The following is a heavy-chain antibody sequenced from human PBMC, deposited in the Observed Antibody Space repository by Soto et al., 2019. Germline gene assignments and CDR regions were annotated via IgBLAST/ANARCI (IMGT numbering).Heavy chain of an antibody. CDR3: ARWWMYAPLFDP. CDR2: IYHSGST. J-gene: IGHJ5*02. D-gene: IGHD2-8*01. CDR1: GGSISSGGYS. V-gene: IGHV4-30-2*01. Sequence: QLQLQESGSGLVKPSQTLSLTCAVSGGSISSGGYSWSWIRQPPGKGLEWIGYIYHSGSTYYNPSLKSLVTRSVDRSKNQFSLKLISVPAADTAVYYSARWWMYAPLFDPWGQGTLVTVSS.